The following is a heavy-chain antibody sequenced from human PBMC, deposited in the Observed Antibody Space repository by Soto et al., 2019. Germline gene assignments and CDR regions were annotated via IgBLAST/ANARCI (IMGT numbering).Heavy chain of an antibody. J-gene: IGHJ6*02. CDR2: INPNSGGT. Sequence: ASVKVSCKASGYTFTGYYMHWVRQAPGQGLEWMGWINPNSGGTDYAQKFQGWVTMTRDTSISTAYMELSRLRSDDTAVYYCAGISRWPYYYGMDVWGQGTTVTVSS. CDR3: AGISRWPYYYGMDV. V-gene: IGHV1-2*04. CDR1: GYTFTGYY. D-gene: IGHD6-13*01.